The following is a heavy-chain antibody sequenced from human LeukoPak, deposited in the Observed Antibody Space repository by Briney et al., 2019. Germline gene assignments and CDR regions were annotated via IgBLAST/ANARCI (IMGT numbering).Heavy chain of an antibody. CDR3: ATDLFRIDYGSGDTSLDY. Sequence: ASVKVSCKVSGYTLTGLSMHWVRQAPGKGPEWMGGFDPEDGETIYAQKFQGRVTMTEDTSTDTAYMELSSLRSEDTAVYYCATDLFRIDYGSGDTSLDYWGQGTLVTVSS. J-gene: IGHJ4*02. CDR1: GYTLTGLS. CDR2: FDPEDGET. V-gene: IGHV1-24*01. D-gene: IGHD3-10*01.